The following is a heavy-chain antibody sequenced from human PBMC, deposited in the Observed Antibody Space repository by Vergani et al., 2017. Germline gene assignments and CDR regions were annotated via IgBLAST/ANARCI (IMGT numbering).Heavy chain of an antibody. V-gene: IGHV3-30*02. CDR1: GFTLSNYD. J-gene: IGHJ4*02. Sequence: QVQLVESGGGVVQRGGFLRLSCATFGFTLSNYDMQWIRQGPGKGLEFVAFIQFDGSNQYYADSVKGRFTLSRDFSKNTRNLQMNSLRTDDTATYYCAKHFRGWGIDYWGQGTQVIVSS. CDR2: IQFDGSNQ. D-gene: IGHD3-16*01. CDR3: AKHFRGWGIDY.